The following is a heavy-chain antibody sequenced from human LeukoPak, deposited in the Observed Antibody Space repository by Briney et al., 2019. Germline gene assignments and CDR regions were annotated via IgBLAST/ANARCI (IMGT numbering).Heavy chain of an antibody. V-gene: IGHV4-34*01. D-gene: IGHD1-7*01. CDR3: ARDPGIIGTAVDF. CDR1: GGSNTGYY. J-gene: IGHJ4*02. Sequence: SETLSLTCVVSGGSNTGYYCNWFRQPPGKGLEWIGEINHSGSSSYNPSLQSRVTMSVNTSNNQFSLKMTSVTAADTAVYYCARDPGIIGTAVDFWGQGTLVTVSS. CDR2: INHSGSS.